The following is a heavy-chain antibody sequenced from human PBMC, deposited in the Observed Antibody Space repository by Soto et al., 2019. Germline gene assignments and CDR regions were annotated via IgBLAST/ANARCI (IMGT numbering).Heavy chain of an antibody. J-gene: IGHJ4*02. CDR3: ARHDPREADPFDY. CDR1: GDTVSSNSAT. CDR2: TYYRSQWYS. D-gene: IGHD3-16*01. V-gene: IGHV6-1*01. Sequence: QLQQSGPGLVKPSQTLSLTCAISGDTVSSNSATWNWIRQSPSRGLEWLGRTYYRSQWYSDYALSVKSRITINTDTTKNQFSLHLNTVTPEDTAVYYCARHDPREADPFDYWGQGTLVTVSS.